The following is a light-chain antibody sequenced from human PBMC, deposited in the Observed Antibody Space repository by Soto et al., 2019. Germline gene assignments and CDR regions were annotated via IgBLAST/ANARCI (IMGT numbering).Light chain of an antibody. CDR3: QRYISYSTRT. V-gene: IGKV1-5*03. J-gene: IGKJ4*01. CDR1: QCISTW. CDR2: KAS. Sequence: DIQMTQSPSTLSASVGDRVTITCRASQCISTWLAWYQQKPGMAPKLLIHKASSLESGVPSRFSGSGSGTEFTLTIRSLQPNDFATYYCQRYISYSTRTFGGGTQVEIK.